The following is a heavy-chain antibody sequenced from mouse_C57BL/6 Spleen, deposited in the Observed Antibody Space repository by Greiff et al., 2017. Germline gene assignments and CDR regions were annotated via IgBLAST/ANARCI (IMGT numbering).Heavy chain of an antibody. CDR2: IWSGGST. CDR3: DNDEDYDVGFAY. V-gene: IGHV2-4*01. D-gene: IGHD2-4*01. CDR1: GFSLTSYG. J-gene: IGHJ3*01. Sequence: QVQLKESGPGLVQPSQSLSITCTVSGFSLTSYGVHWVRQPPGKGLEWLGVIWSGGSTDYNAAFISRLSISKDNYKSQVFFKMNSLQADDTAIYYWDNDEDYDVGFAYWGQGTLVTVSA.